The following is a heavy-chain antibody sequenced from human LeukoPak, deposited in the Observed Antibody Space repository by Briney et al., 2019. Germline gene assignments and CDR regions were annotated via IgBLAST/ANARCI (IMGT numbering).Heavy chain of an antibody. CDR1: GYTFTSYW. V-gene: IGHV5-51*01. Sequence: GESLKISCKGSGYTFTSYWIGWVRQMPGKGLEWMGVIYPGDSDTRYSPSFQGQVTFSVDKSISTAYVQWSSLKASDTAMYYCARGRYSYGPFDYWGQGTLVTVSS. D-gene: IGHD5-18*01. CDR3: ARGRYSYGPFDY. CDR2: IYPGDSDT. J-gene: IGHJ4*02.